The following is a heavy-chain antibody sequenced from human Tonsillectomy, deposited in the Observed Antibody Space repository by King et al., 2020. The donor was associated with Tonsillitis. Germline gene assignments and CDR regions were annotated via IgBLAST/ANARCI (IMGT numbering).Heavy chain of an antibody. CDR3: ANDIQLTCISYDT. CDR1: GFTFSNTW. D-gene: IGHD5-24*01. J-gene: IGHJ5*02. Sequence: VQLVESGGDLVQPGGSLRLSCAVSGFTFSNTWMHWVRQAPGKGLVWVSRVNGDGSHTDYADSVKGRFTISRDNAKNTLYLQMDSLGAEDTGVYYCANDIQLTCISYDTWGQGTLVTVSS. CDR2: VNGDGSHT. V-gene: IGHV3-74*01.